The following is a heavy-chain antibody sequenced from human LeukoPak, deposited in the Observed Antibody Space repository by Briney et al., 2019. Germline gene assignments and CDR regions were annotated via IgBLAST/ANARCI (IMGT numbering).Heavy chain of an antibody. CDR2: ISAYSGNT. J-gene: IGHJ4*02. CDR1: GYTFTSYG. D-gene: IGHD3-9*01. CDR3: ARDQPQLRYFDWLLSPFDY. Sequence: GASVKVSCKASGYTFTSYGISWVRQAPGQGLEWMGWISAYSGNTNYAQKLQGRVTMTTDTSTSTAYMELRSLRSDDTAVYYCARDQPQLRYFDWLLSPFDYWGQGTLVTVSS. V-gene: IGHV1-18*04.